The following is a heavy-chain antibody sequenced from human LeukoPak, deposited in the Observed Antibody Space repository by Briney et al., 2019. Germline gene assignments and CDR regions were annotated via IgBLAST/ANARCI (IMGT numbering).Heavy chain of an antibody. Sequence: SVKVSCKASGGTFSSYAISWVRQAPGQGLEWMGRIIPILGIANYAQKFQGRVTITADKSTSTAYMELSSLRSEDTAVYYCASPGGFGAYYFDYWGQGTLVTVSS. CDR1: GGTFSSYA. D-gene: IGHD3-10*01. V-gene: IGHV1-69*04. CDR3: ASPGGFGAYYFDY. J-gene: IGHJ4*02. CDR2: IIPILGIA.